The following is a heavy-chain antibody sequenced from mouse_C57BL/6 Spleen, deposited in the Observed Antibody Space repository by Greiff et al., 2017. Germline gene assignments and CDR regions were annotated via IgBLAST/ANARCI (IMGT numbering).Heavy chain of an antibody. J-gene: IGHJ4*01. CDR1: GYTFTSYW. D-gene: IGHD1-1*01. V-gene: IGHV1-61*01. CDR3: AREGGSSPYYYAMDY. CDR2: IYPSDSET. Sequence: QVQLQQPGAELVRPGSSVKLSCKASGYTFTSYWMDWVKQRPGQGLEWIGNIYPSDSETHYNQKFKDKATLTVDKSSSTAYMQLSSLTSEDSAVYYCAREGGSSPYYYAMDYWGQGTSVTVSS.